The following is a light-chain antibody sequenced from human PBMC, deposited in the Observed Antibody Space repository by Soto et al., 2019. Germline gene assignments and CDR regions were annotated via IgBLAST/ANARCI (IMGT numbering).Light chain of an antibody. CDR3: QQYNSYPWT. J-gene: IGKJ1*01. CDR1: QSISSW. CDR2: DAS. Sequence: DIPVTQSPSTLSASVEDRVTITCRASQSISSWLAWYQQKPGKAPKLLIYDASSLESGVPSRFSGSGSGTEFTLTISSLQPDDFATYYCQQYNSYPWTFGQGTKVEIK. V-gene: IGKV1-5*01.